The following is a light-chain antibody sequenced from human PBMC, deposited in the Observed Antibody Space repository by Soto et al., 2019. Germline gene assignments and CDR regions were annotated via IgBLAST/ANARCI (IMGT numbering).Light chain of an antibody. V-gene: IGLV1-40*01. Sequence: QSALTQSPSVSGAPGQRVSISCTGTSSNIGAGFDVHWYQQLPGTAPKLLIYGNNNRPSGVPDRFSGSESGTSASLAITGLHAEDEADYYCQSYDSSLSGGSVFGTGTKLTVL. J-gene: IGLJ1*01. CDR1: SSNIGAGFD. CDR3: QSYDSSLSGGSV. CDR2: GNN.